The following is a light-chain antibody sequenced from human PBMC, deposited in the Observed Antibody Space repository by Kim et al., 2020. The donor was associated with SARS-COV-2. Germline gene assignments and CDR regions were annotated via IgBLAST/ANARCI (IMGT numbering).Light chain of an antibody. V-gene: IGLV3-21*04. Sequence: APGKTAGITCGGNNIGTTVVHWDQQKPGQAPVVVIYFDADRPSGIPARFSGSNSGNTATLTISRVEAGDEADYYCQVWDSSSDHPVLGGGTQLTVL. J-gene: IGLJ3*02. CDR3: QVWDSSSDHPV. CDR1: NIGTTV. CDR2: FDA.